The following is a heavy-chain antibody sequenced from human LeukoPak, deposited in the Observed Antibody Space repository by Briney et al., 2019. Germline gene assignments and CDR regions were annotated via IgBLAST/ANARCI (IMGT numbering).Heavy chain of an antibody. J-gene: IGHJ5*02. D-gene: IGHD3-10*01. Sequence: SETLSLTCTLSGDSISSSSFYWAWIRQPPGKGLECIGTIYYSGITYYSSSLKSRVTISVDTSKNQFSLKLSSVTAADTAVYFCARDVTSGWFDPWGQGTLVTVSS. CDR2: IYYSGIT. CDR3: ARDVTSGWFDP. CDR1: GDSISSSSFY. V-gene: IGHV4-39*07.